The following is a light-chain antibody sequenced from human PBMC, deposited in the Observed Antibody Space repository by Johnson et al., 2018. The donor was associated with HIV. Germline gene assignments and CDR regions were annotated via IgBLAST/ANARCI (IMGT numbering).Light chain of an antibody. J-gene: IGLJ1*01. CDR3: ASWDRSLTVGTV. Sequence: QLVLTQPPSVSAAPGQKVNISCSGSSSNIGSNSVSWYQQFPGAAPKLLIYENNKRPSGIPDRFSGSKSGTSATLEITGIQTGDEADYYCASWDRSLTVGTVFGPGTRVTVL. V-gene: IGLV1-51*02. CDR2: ENN. CDR1: SSNIGSNS.